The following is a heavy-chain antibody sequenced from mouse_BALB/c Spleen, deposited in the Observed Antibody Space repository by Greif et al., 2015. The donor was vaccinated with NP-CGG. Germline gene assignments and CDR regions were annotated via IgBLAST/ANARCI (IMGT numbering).Heavy chain of an antibody. J-gene: IGHJ3*01. CDR3: AREEGGPWFAY. CDR1: GYTFTDCA. Sequence: QVQLQQSGAELVRPGVSVKISCKGSGYTFTDCAMHWVKQSHAKSLEWIGVISTYYGDASYNQKFKGKATMTVDKSSSTAYMELARLTSEDSAIYYCAREEGGPWFAYWGQGTLVTVSA. D-gene: IGHD1-1*02. V-gene: IGHV1S137*01. CDR2: ISTYYGDA.